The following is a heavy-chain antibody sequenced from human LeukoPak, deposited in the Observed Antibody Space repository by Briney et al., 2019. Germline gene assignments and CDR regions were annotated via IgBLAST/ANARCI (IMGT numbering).Heavy chain of an antibody. CDR1: GFTFSNYN. CDR2: ITRSSTYI. V-gene: IGHV3-21*01. CDR3: AQLGYSSSWYLGSDYYYYYYMDV. Sequence: GGSLRPCCAASGFTFSNYNMNWVRQAPGKGLEWISSITRSSTYIYYADSVKGRFTISRDNAKNSLYLQMNSLRAEDTALYYCAQLGYSSSWYLGSDYYYYYYMDVWGKGTTVTVSS. J-gene: IGHJ6*03. D-gene: IGHD6-13*01.